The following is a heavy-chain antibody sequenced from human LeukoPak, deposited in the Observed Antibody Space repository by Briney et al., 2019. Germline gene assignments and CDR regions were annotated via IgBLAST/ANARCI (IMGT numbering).Heavy chain of an antibody. CDR1: GYTFTSYD. Sequence: ASVKVSCTASGYTFTSYDINWVRQATGQGLEWMGWMNPNSGNTGYAQKFQGRVTMTRNTSVTTAYMELSSLTSEDTAVYYCARPLSSGWSTGHYGMDVWGQGTTVTVSS. J-gene: IGHJ6*02. CDR3: ARPLSSGWSTGHYGMDV. D-gene: IGHD6-19*01. CDR2: MNPNSGNT. V-gene: IGHV1-8*01.